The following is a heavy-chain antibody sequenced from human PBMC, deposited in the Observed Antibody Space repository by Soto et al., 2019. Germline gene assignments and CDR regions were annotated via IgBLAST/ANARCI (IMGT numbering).Heavy chain of an antibody. CDR2: ISDDGASI. V-gene: IGHV3-48*03. J-gene: IGHJ4*02. D-gene: IGHD5-18*01. CDR1: GFSFSSFA. Sequence: GGSLRLSCEASGFSFSSFAMNWVRQAPGRGLEWVSYISDDGASIYYADSLKGRFTIPRDNAKNSLSLQMNNLRAEDTAVYYCARENSVQAWLHHFDHWGLGTLVTVSS. CDR3: ARENSVQAWLHHFDH.